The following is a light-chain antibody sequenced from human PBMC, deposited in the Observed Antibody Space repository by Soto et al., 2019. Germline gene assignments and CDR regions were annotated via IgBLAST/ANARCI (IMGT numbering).Light chain of an antibody. CDR2: RAS. V-gene: IGKV3-20*01. CDR1: QSVNSNY. J-gene: IGKJ4*01. CDR3: QQYGSSPLT. Sequence: EIVLTQSPGTLSLSPGERATLSCRASQSVNSNYLAWYQQKPGQAPKVLIYRASSRATGIPDRFSGSGSGTDFTLTISRLEPEDFAVYYCQQYGSSPLTFGGGTKVDI.